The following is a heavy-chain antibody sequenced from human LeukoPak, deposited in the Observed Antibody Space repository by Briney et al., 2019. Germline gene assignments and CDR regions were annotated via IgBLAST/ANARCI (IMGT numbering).Heavy chain of an antibody. CDR3: ARTLRGYSYGPFDY. Sequence: SETLSLTCTVSGDSINNYFWSWIRQPPGKRLEWIGYIYYSGSTNFNPSLKSRVTISVGTSKNQFSLELSSVTAADTAVYYCARTLRGYSYGPFDYWGQGTLVTVSS. D-gene: IGHD5-18*01. CDR1: GDSINNYF. V-gene: IGHV4-59*01. CDR2: IYYSGST. J-gene: IGHJ4*02.